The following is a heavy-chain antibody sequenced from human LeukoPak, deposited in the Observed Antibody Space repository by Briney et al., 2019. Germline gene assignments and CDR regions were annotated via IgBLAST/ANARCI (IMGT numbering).Heavy chain of an antibody. D-gene: IGHD3-22*01. Sequence: GESLKISCKGSGYSFNTYWIGWVRQMPGIGLEWMGIIYPGDSNTRYSPSFQGQVTISADKSISTAHLQWSSLKASDTAMYYCARGYYDSSGYYNFEYWGQGTLVTVSS. J-gene: IGHJ4*02. CDR1: GYSFNTYW. V-gene: IGHV5-51*01. CDR2: IYPGDSNT. CDR3: ARGYYDSSGYYNFEY.